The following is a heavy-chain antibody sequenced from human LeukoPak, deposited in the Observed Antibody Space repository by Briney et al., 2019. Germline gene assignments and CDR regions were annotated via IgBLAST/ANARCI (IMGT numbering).Heavy chain of an antibody. J-gene: IGHJ5*02. CDR1: GGSITNTNY. CDR2: VNLQGST. V-gene: IGHV4-4*02. D-gene: IGHD5-12*01. CDR3: AREVSGYDH. Sequence: SGTLSLTCGVSGGSITNTNYWTWVRQPPGKGLEWIGEVNLQGSTNYNPSLMGRVAIAVDTSENHISLQLTSVTAADTAVYYCAREVSGYDHWGQGTLVTVSS.